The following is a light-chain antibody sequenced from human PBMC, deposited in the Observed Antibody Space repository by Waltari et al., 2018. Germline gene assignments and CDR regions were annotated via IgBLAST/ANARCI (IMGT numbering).Light chain of an antibody. V-gene: IGKV3D-20*01. J-gene: IGKJ4*01. CDR1: QSISSRS. CDR3: QQYGGSSLT. CDR2: DAS. Sequence: EIVLTQSPATLSLSPGERATLSCGASQSISSRSLAWYQQKPGLAPRLLIYDASSRATGIPDRFSGSVSGTDFSLTISRLEPEDFAVYHCQQYGGSSLTFGGGTRVEIK.